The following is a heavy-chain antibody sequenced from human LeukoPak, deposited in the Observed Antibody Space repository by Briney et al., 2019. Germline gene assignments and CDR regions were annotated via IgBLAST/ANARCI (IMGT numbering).Heavy chain of an antibody. CDR1: GFTFSSYA. J-gene: IGHJ4*02. D-gene: IGHD3-3*01. CDR3: AKSRVSGLRFLEWVYFNY. Sequence: GGSLRLSCAASGFTFSSYAMTWVRQAPGKGLEWVSTISASGGTTYYAGSLKGRFTISRDNSRDTLYLQMTSLGAEDTAIYYCAKSRVSGLRFLEWVYFNYWGQGALVTVSS. V-gene: IGHV3-23*01. CDR2: ISASGGTT.